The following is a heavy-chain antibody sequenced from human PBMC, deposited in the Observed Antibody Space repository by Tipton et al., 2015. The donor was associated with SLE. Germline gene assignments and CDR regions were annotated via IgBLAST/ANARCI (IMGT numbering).Heavy chain of an antibody. Sequence: TLSLTCTVSGGSISSYYWSWIRQPPGKGLEWIGYIYYSGSTYYNPSLKSRVTISVDTSKNQFPLKLSSVTAADTAVYYCARAYSSDNAFDIWGQGTMVTVSS. V-gene: IGHV4-59*12. J-gene: IGHJ3*02. CDR2: IYYSGST. CDR1: GGSISSYY. D-gene: IGHD6-25*01. CDR3: ARAYSSDNAFDI.